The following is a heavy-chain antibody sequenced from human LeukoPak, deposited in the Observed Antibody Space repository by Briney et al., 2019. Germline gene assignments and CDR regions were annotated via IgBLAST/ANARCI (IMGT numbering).Heavy chain of an antibody. D-gene: IGHD3-22*01. V-gene: IGHV3-74*01. CDR3: VRDSSGYYQD. CDR2: INTDGSST. J-gene: IGHJ4*02. Sequence: GGSLRLSCVASGFHFSSHWMHWVRQAPGKGLVWVSRINTDGSSTNYADSVKGRFTISRDNAKKTLYMQMNSLRAEDTAVYYCVRDSSGYYQDWGQGTLFTVSS. CDR1: GFHFSSHW.